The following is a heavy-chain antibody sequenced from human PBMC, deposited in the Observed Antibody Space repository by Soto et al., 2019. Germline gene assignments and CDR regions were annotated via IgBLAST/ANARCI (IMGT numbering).Heavy chain of an antibody. D-gene: IGHD2-8*01. CDR2: INPNSGGT. V-gene: IGHV1-2*02. CDR1: GYTFTGYY. Sequence: GASVKVSCKASGYTFTGYYMHWVRQAPGQGLEWMGWINPNSGGTNYAQKFQGRVTMTRDTSVSTAYMELSRLRSDDTAVYYCARDVPDIVLMVYATPGMDAWGQGTTVTVSS. CDR3: ARDVPDIVLMVYATPGMDA. J-gene: IGHJ6*02.